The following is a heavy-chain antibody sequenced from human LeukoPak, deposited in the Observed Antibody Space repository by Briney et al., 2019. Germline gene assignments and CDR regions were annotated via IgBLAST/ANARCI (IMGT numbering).Heavy chain of an antibody. V-gene: IGHV4-61*09. CDR1: GGSISSGSYY. J-gene: IGHJ4*02. Sequence: PSETLSLTCTVSGGSISSGSYYWSWLRQPAGKGLEWIGHIYASGGTKYNPSLESRVTISIDTSKNQLSLRLSSVTAADTAVYYCTREKSYGYIRADSWGQGTLVAVSS. D-gene: IGHD3-16*01. CDR3: TREKSYGYIRADS. CDR2: IYASGGT.